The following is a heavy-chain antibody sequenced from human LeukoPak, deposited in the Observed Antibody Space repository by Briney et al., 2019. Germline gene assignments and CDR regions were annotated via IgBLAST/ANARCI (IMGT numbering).Heavy chain of an antibody. Sequence: RTGGSLRLSCAASGFTFSDYYMSWIRQAPGKGLEWVSYISSSGSTIYYADSVKGRFTISRDNAKNSLYLQMNSLRAEDTAVYYCARPRPEYCSGGSCYAAFDIWGQGTMVTVSS. CDR1: GFTFSDYY. CDR2: ISSSGSTI. CDR3: ARPRPEYCSGGSCYAAFDI. D-gene: IGHD2-15*01. J-gene: IGHJ3*02. V-gene: IGHV3-11*04.